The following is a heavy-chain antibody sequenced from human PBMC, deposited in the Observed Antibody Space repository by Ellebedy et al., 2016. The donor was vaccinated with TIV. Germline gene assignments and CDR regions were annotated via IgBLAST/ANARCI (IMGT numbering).Heavy chain of an antibody. CDR2: ISYNGSIQ. J-gene: IGHJ1*01. CDR1: GFTFSDYY. CDR3: AKLGVVIRGDY. Sequence: GESLKISCAASGFTFSDYYMNWIRQAPGKGLEWLAVISYNGSIQFYADSVKGRFTISRDNSKSMLYLQMKNLRTEDTALYYCAKLGVVIRGDYWGQGTLVTVSS. D-gene: IGHD3-10*01. V-gene: IGHV3-30*18.